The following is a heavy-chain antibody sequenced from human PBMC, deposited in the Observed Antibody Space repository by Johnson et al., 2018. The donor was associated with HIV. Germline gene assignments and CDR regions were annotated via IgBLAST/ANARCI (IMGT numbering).Heavy chain of an antibody. CDR3: ARASLARGGKIRALDI. D-gene: IGHD1-26*01. Sequence: VQLVESGGGLVQPGGSLRLSCAASGFTVNNKYMSWVRQPPGKGLEWVSVIYSGGRTYYADSVKGRFTISRDSSQNTLYLHMNSLRAEDTAVFYCARASLARGGKIRALDIWGQGTMVTVSS. CDR1: GFTVNNKY. V-gene: IGHV3-66*01. J-gene: IGHJ3*02. CDR2: IYSGGRT.